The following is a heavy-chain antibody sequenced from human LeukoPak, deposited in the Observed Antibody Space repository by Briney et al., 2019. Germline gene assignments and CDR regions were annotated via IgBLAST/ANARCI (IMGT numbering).Heavy chain of an antibody. Sequence: PSETLSLTCIISGGSISSYYWTWIRQPPGKGLEWIGNVYYSGRTNYNPSLESRVTISVDTSKNQFSLNLTSVTAADTAVYHCARQYSSSSYFDYWGQGTLVTVSS. J-gene: IGHJ4*02. D-gene: IGHD6-6*01. CDR2: VYYSGRT. CDR3: ARQYSSSSYFDY. CDR1: GGSISSYY. V-gene: IGHV4-59*08.